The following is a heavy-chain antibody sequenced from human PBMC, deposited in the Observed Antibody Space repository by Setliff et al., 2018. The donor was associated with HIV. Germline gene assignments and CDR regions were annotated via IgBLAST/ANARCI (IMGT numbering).Heavy chain of an antibody. Sequence: GASVKVSCKASGVTFNYSFITWVRQAPGQGLEWMGGVVPTIHEATYAQKFQGRVTITADESATTVHMEMSGLTSEDTAIYYCARGADASGYFYREYFQHWGQGTLVTVSS. CDR1: GVTFNYSF. CDR2: VVPTIHEA. CDR3: ARGADASGYFYREYFQH. J-gene: IGHJ1*01. D-gene: IGHD3-22*01. V-gene: IGHV1-69*13.